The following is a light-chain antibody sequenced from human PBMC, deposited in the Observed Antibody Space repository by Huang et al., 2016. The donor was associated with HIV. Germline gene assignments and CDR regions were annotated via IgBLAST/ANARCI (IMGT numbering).Light chain of an antibody. CDR2: GAS. V-gene: IGKV3-15*01. J-gene: IGKJ1*01. CDR1: PSVSNN. CDR3: QQYDDWPRT. Sequence: EIVMTQSPGTLSVSPGERAILSSRTSPSVSNNFAWYQQKPGPAPRLLIYGASTRATGVPVWFSGSGSGTEFTLTITSLESEDLALYYCQQYDDWPRTFGQGTRVEI.